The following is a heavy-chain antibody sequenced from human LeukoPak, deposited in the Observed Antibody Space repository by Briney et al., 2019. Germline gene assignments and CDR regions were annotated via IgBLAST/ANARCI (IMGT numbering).Heavy chain of an antibody. D-gene: IGHD3-22*01. CDR1: GGSISSGTYY. CDR2: IYTTGST. CDR3: ARVTTGGYYNC. J-gene: IGHJ4*02. V-gene: IGHV4-61*02. Sequence: SQTLSLTCTVSGGSISSGTYYWPWIRQPAGKGLEWIGRIYTTGSTNYNPSLKSRVTMSTDTSKNQFSLKLSSVTAADTAVYYCARVTTGGYYNCWGQGTLVTVSS.